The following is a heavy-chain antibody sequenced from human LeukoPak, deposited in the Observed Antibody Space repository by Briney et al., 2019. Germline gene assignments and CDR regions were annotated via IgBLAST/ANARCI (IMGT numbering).Heavy chain of an antibody. CDR2: INAGNGNT. Sequence: ASVKVSCKASGYTFTSYAMHWVRQAPGQRLEWMGWINAGNGNTKYSQKFQGRVTITRDTSASTAYMELSSLRSDDTAVYYCARDPVAGTLAFDIWGQGTMVTVSS. CDR3: ARDPVAGTLAFDI. V-gene: IGHV1-3*01. J-gene: IGHJ3*02. CDR1: GYTFTSYA. D-gene: IGHD6-19*01.